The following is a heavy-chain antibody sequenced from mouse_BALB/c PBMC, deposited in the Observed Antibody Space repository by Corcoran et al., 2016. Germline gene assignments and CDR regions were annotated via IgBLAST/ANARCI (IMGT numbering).Heavy chain of an antibody. CDR1: GYTFTSYV. CDR3: ARSRAYYFDY. Sequence: EVQLPQSGPELVKPGASVKMSCKASGYTFTSYVMHWVKQKPGQGLEWIGYINPYNDGTKYNENFKGKATLTSDKSSRTAYMELSSLTSEDSAVYYCARSRAYYFDYWGQGTTLTVSS. D-gene: IGHD3-3*01. CDR2: INPYNDGT. J-gene: IGHJ2*01. V-gene: IGHV1S136*01.